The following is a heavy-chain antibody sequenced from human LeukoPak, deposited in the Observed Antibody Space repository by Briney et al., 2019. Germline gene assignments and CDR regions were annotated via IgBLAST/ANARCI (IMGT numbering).Heavy chain of an antibody. CDR1: GGSISSSSYY. V-gene: IGHV4-39*01. CDR3: ARLSYITIFGVVTHYWYFDL. Sequence: SETLSLTCTVSGGSISSSSYYWGWIRQPPGKGLEWIGNIYYAGSTYYNPSLKSRVTISVDTSKNQFSLKLSSVAAADTAVYYCARLSYITIFGVVTHYWYFDLWGRGTLVTVSS. D-gene: IGHD3-3*01. CDR2: IYYAGST. J-gene: IGHJ2*01.